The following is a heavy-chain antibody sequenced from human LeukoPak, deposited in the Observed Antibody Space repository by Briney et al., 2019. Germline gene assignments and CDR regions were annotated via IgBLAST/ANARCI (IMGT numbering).Heavy chain of an antibody. V-gene: IGHV3-73*01. CDR1: GFTFSASA. CDR2: IRSKTNSYAT. Sequence: GGSLKLSCAASGFTFSASAMHWVRQASGKGLDWVGRIRSKTNSYATEYAASVKGRFTISRDDSKNTAYLQMDSLRTEDTAVYYCTSTWIQLWFDYWGQGTLVTVSS. CDR3: TSTWIQLWFDY. D-gene: IGHD5-18*01. J-gene: IGHJ4*02.